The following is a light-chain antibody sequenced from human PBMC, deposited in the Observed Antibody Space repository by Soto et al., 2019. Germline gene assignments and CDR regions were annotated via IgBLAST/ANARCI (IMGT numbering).Light chain of an antibody. J-gene: IGKJ4*01. Sequence: DIQMTQSPSALSASVGDRVSITCRASQGIYNYLAWFQQKPGKAPKRLIYDVSNVQSGVPSRFSGSGSGSEFTLTISGLQPEDVATYYCLHHDSYPLSFGGGTKVESK. CDR2: DVS. CDR3: LHHDSYPLS. V-gene: IGKV1-17*03. CDR1: QGIYNY.